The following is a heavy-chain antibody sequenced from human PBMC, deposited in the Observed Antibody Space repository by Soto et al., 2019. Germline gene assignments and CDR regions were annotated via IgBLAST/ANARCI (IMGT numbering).Heavy chain of an antibody. J-gene: IGHJ6*02. V-gene: IGHV3-7*03. CDR1: GFTFHYYW. Sequence: GGSLRLSCAASGFTFHYYWMTWVRQAPGKGLEWVANVKPDGSATFYADSRKGRFTVSRDNANNSVSLQMHSLRADDTAVYYCARDRERVTVNGGIALGAMQVWGHGTTVTVSS. CDR2: VKPDGSAT. D-gene: IGHD3-22*01. CDR3: ARDRERVTVNGGIALGAMQV.